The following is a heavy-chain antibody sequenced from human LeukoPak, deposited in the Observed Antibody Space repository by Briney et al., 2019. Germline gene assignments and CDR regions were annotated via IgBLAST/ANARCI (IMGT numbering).Heavy chain of an antibody. CDR1: GGSISSYC. J-gene: IGHJ3*02. D-gene: IGHD3-22*01. CDR3: ARDRLLLKFAFDI. CDR2: IYTSGST. Sequence: SETLSLTCTVPGGSISSYCWSWIRQPAGKGLEWIGRIYTSGSTNYNPSLKSRVTMSVDTSKNQFSLKLSSVTAADTAVYYCARDRLLLKFAFDIWGQGTMVTVSS. V-gene: IGHV4-4*07.